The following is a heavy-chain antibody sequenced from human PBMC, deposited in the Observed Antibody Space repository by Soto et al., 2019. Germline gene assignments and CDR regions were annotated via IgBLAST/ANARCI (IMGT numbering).Heavy chain of an antibody. CDR1: GGSISSGGYY. CDR2: IYYSGGT. Sequence: SETLSLTCTVSGGSISSGGYYWXWIRQHPGKGLEWIGYIYYSGGTYYNPSLKSRVALSVETSRKQLSLKLSSVTAADTAVYFCARDVEHYGGNAGFDYWGQGTLVTVS. CDR3: ARDVEHYGGNAGFDY. D-gene: IGHD2-15*01. J-gene: IGHJ4*02. V-gene: IGHV4-31*03.